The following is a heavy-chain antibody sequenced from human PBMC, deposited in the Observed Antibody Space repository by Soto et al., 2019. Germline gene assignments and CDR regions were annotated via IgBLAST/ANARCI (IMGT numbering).Heavy chain of an antibody. Sequence: QVQLVQSGAEVKKPGASVKVSCKASGYTFTSYAMHWVRQAPGQRLEWMGWINAGNGNTKYSQKFQGRVTITRDTSASTADMELSSLRSESTAVYYCARDLAAAGQAYYFDYWGQGTLVTVSS. CDR2: INAGNGNT. J-gene: IGHJ4*02. CDR1: GYTFTSYA. D-gene: IGHD6-13*01. V-gene: IGHV1-3*01. CDR3: ARDLAAAGQAYYFDY.